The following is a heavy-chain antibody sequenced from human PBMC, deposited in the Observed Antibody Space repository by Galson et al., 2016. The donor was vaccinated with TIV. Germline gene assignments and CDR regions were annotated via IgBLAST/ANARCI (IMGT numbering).Heavy chain of an antibody. CDR1: GDSVSGNTAA. CDR3: SRGNWNYGMGGAMDV. J-gene: IGHJ6*02. D-gene: IGHD1-7*01. V-gene: IGHV6-1*01. CDR2: TYYTSKWNT. Sequence: CAISGDSVSGNTAAWNWVRQSPSRGLEWLGRTYYTSKWNTDYAVSVKGRIIIRPDTSMNQVSLQLSSVIADETAVYYCSRGNWNYGMGGAMDVWGRGTTVTVAS.